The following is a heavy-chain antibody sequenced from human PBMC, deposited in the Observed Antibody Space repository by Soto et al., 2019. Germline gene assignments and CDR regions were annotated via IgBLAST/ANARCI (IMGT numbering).Heavy chain of an antibody. Sequence: ASVKVSCKASGYTFTSYGISWVRQAPGQGLEWMGWISAYNGNTNYAQKIQGRDTMTTDTSTSTAYIELRSLRSDDTAVYYCASQSTVYYYYGMDVWGQGTTVTVSS. CDR3: ASQSTVYYYYGMDV. CDR2: ISAYNGNT. V-gene: IGHV1-18*01. J-gene: IGHJ6*02. CDR1: GYTFTSYG.